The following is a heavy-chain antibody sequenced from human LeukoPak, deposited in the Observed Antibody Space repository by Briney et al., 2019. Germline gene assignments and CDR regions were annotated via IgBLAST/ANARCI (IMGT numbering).Heavy chain of an antibody. CDR2: ISSSSSYI. D-gene: IGHD3-3*01. V-gene: IGHV3-21*01. Sequence: GRSLRLSCAASGFTFSSYSMNWVRQAPGKGLEWVSSISSSSSYIYYADSVKGRFTISRDNAKNSLYLQMNSLRAEDTAVYYCARESGWGLPHAFDFWGQGTMVTVSS. J-gene: IGHJ3*01. CDR3: ARESGWGLPHAFDF. CDR1: GFTFSSYS.